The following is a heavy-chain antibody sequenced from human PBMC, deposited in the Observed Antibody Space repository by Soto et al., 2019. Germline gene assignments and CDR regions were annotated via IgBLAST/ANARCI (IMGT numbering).Heavy chain of an antibody. V-gene: IGHV4-39*01. J-gene: IGHJ3*02. Sequence: SETLSLTCTAFGGSVTSTRYHQVWIRQPPGKGLEWIGSIYYSGSTYYNPSLKSRVTISVDTSKNQFSLKLSSVTAADTAVYYCASCQLADDAFDIWGQGTMVT. CDR2: IYYSGST. CDR1: GGSVTSTRYH. D-gene: IGHD1-1*01. CDR3: ASCQLADDAFDI.